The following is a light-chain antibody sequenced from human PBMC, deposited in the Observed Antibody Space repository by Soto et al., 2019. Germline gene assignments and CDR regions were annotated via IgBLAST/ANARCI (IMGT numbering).Light chain of an antibody. V-gene: IGKV3-11*01. CDR2: DAS. CDR3: QQRTNWPRSIT. J-gene: IGKJ5*01. CDR1: QSVNSY. Sequence: EIVLTQSPATLSLSPGERATLSCRASQSVNSYLAWYQQKPGQAPRLLIYDASNRATGIPARFSGSGSETDCTLTISSLEPEDFAVYYCQQRTNWPRSITFGQGTRLEI.